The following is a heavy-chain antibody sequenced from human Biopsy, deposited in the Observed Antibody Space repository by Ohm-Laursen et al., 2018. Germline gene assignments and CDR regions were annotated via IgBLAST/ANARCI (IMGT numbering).Heavy chain of an antibody. CDR3: ATTTMDTSGWYGNYFDS. Sequence: GTLSLTCAVSSGSISSYYWSWIRQPPGKGLEWIGYISYSGNTNYNPSLKSRVTMSVDTSKNKFSLKVYSVTAADTAIYYCATTTMDTSGWYGNYFDSWGQGALVTVSS. J-gene: IGHJ4*02. D-gene: IGHD6-19*01. CDR1: SGSISSYY. V-gene: IGHV4-59*08. CDR2: ISYSGNT.